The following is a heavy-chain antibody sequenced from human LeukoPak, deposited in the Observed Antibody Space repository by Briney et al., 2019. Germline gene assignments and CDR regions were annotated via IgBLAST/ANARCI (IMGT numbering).Heavy chain of an antibody. CDR2: IHHSGST. V-gene: IGHV4-38-2*02. J-gene: IGHJ4*02. CDR3: ASDAPGLLGY. D-gene: IGHD2-15*01. Sequence: PSETLSLTCTVSGYSISSGFYWGWIRQPPGKGLEWTGNIHHSGSTYYNPSLKSRVTISVDTSKNQFSLKLTSVTATDTAMYCCASDAPGLLGYWGRGTLVTVSS. CDR1: GYSISSGFY.